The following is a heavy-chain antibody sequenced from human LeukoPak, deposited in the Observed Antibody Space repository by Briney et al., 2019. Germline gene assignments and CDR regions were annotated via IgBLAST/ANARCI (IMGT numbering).Heavy chain of an antibody. D-gene: IGHD3-10*01. CDR2: SRNKAYSYTT. CDR3: SRDLTMVRGVTDY. J-gene: IGHJ4*02. V-gene: IGHV3-72*01. CDR1: GFTFSDHD. Sequence: GGSLRLSCAASGFTFSDHDVDWVRQAPGKGLEWVGRSRNKAYSYTTEYAASVKVRFSISRDDSRNSVYLQMNSLKIEDTAAYYCSRDLTMVRGVTDYWGQGTLVTVSS.